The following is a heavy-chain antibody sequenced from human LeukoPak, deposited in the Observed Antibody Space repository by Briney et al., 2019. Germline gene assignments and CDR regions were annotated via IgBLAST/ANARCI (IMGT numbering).Heavy chain of an antibody. Sequence: ASVKVSCKASGYTFTSYAMHWVRQAPGQRLEWMGWINAGNGNTKYSQKFQGRVTITRDTSASTAYMELSSLRSEDTAVYYCARDRRMITFGGVIVNHDAFDIWGQGTMVTVSS. V-gene: IGHV1-3*01. D-gene: IGHD3-16*02. J-gene: IGHJ3*02. CDR1: GYTFTSYA. CDR2: INAGNGNT. CDR3: ARDRRMITFGGVIVNHDAFDI.